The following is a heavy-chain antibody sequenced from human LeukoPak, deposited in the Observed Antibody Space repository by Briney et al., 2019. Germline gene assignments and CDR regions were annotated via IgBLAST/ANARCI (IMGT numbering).Heavy chain of an antibody. V-gene: IGHV4-34*01. D-gene: IGHD1-14*01. CDR2: INHSGST. J-gene: IGHJ6*03. CDR1: GGSFSGYY. CDR3: ARRAGTHYYYYYYMDV. Sequence: SETLSLTCAVYGGSFSGYYWSWIRQPPGKGLEWIGEINHSGSTNYNPSLKSRVTISVDTSKNQFSLKLSSVTAADTAVYYCARRAGTHYYYYYYMDVWGKGTTVTVSS.